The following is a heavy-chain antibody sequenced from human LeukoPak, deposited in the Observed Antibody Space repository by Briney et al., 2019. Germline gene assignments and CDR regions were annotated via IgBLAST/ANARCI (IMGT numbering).Heavy chain of an antibody. CDR2: IKSDGST. CDR3: ARAPSEIGGYYPEYFRH. V-gene: IGHV3-74*01. Sequence: GGCLRLSCAASGFTSSSYWMHWVREAPGKGLVWVSRIKSDGSTNYADSVKGRFTISRDNAKNTLSLQMNSLRAEDTGVYYCARAPSEIGGYYPEYFRHWGQGTLVTVSS. D-gene: IGHD3-22*01. CDR1: GFTSSSYW. J-gene: IGHJ1*01.